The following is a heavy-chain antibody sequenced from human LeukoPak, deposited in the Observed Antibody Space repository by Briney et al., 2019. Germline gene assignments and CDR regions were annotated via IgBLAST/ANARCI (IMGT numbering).Heavy chain of an antibody. V-gene: IGHV1-18*01. Sequence: ASVKVSCKASGYTFTSYGISWVRQAPGQGLEWRGWSSAYNGNTNYAQKLQGRVTMTTATPTRTDYMEMRSLRSDDTAVYYCARDGPRGYFQHWGQGTLVTVSS. D-gene: IGHD3-10*01. J-gene: IGHJ1*01. CDR3: ARDGPRGYFQH. CDR2: SSAYNGNT. CDR1: GYTFTSYG.